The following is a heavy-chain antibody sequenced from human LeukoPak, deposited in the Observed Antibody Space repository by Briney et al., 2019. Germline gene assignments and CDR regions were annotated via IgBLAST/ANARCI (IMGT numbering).Heavy chain of an antibody. CDR1: GFTVSSNY. D-gene: IGHD1-1*01. J-gene: IGHJ4*02. CDR2: IYSGERT. V-gene: IGHV3-53*01. CDR3: ARDNSGSIDY. Sequence: GGSLRLSCVASGFTVSSNYMNWVRQAPGKGLAWVSIIYSGERTYYADSVKGRFTLSRDTSKNTLYLHMNSLRAEDTGMYYCARDNSGSIDYWGQGTLVTVSS.